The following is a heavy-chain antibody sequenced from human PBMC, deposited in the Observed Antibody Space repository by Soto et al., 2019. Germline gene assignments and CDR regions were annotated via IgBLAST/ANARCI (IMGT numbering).Heavy chain of an antibody. V-gene: IGHV4-59*01. CDR3: ARFSRGVTRSYFAY. CDR1: GGSIVDYD. D-gene: IGHD2-21*02. Sequence: SQTLRLSXSVAGGSIVDYDCSWIRQPPGKGLEWIGYIYYSGSTNYNPSLKSRVTISVDTSKNQFSLKLSSVTAADTAVYYCARFSRGVTRSYFAYWGQGTLVPVSS. CDR2: IYYSGST. J-gene: IGHJ4*02.